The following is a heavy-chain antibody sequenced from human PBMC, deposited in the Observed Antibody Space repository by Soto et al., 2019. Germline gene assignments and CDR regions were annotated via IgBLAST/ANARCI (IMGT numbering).Heavy chain of an antibody. V-gene: IGHV1-18*01. CDR1: GYTFTSYG. J-gene: IGHJ4*02. CDR3: ARDDYYDSSGHFDY. Sequence: ASVKVSCKASGYTFTSYGISWVRQAPGQGLEWMRWISAYNGNTNYAQKLQGRVTMTTDTSTSTAYMELRSLRSDDTAVYYCARDDYYDSSGHFDYWGQGTLVTVSS. D-gene: IGHD3-22*01. CDR2: ISAYNGNT.